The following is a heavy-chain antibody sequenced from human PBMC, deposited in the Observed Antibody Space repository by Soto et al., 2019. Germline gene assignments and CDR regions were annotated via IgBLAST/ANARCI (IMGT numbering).Heavy chain of an antibody. D-gene: IGHD2-2*01. Sequence: PGGSPRLSCAASGFTFSSYGMHWVRQAPGKGLEWVAVIWYDGSNKYYADSVKGRFTISRDNSKNTLYLQMNSLRAEDTAVYYCARDPIYCSSTSCYGGYYYYYYMDVWGKGTTVTVSS. V-gene: IGHV3-33*01. CDR3: ARDPIYCSSTSCYGGYYYYYYMDV. J-gene: IGHJ6*03. CDR1: GFTFSSYG. CDR2: IWYDGSNK.